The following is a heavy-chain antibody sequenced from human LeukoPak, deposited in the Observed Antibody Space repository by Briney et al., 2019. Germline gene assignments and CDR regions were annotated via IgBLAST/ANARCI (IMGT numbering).Heavy chain of an antibody. D-gene: IGHD1-26*01. V-gene: IGHV3-23*01. J-gene: IGHJ4*02. CDR3: AKVLRSGELLGFDN. CDR2: ISSSGGTT. CDR1: GFTFSSYA. Sequence: GGSLRLSCAASGFTFSSYAMSWVRQAPGKGLEWVSAISSSGGTTYYADSVKGRFTISRDNSKNTLSLQMDDLRAEDTAVYYRAKVLRSGELLGFDNWGQGTLVTVSS.